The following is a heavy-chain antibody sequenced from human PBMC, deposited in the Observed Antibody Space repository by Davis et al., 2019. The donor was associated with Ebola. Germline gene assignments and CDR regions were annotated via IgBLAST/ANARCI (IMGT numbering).Heavy chain of an antibody. V-gene: IGHV3-33*01. CDR2: IWYDGSNK. CDR1: GFTFSSYG. CDR3: AREDSGWIDY. Sequence: GESLKISCAASGFTFSSYGMHWVRQAPGKGLEWVAVIWYDGSNKYYADSVKGRFTISRDNSKNTLALQMHSLRAEDTAVYYCAREDSGWIDYWGQGVLVTVSS. J-gene: IGHJ4*02. D-gene: IGHD6-19*01.